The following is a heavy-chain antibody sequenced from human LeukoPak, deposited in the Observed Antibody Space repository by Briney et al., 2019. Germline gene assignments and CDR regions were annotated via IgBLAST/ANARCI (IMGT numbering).Heavy chain of an antibody. V-gene: IGHV3-72*01. CDR1: GFTFSDHY. CDR2: SRNKANSYTT. Sequence: PGGSLRLSCAASGFTFSDHYMDWVRQAPGKGLEWLGRSRNKANSYTTEYAASVKGRFTISRDDSKNSLYLQTNSLKTDDTAVYYCARNLEQQLFGKNWGQGTLVTVSS. J-gene: IGHJ4*02. CDR3: ARNLEQQLFGKN. D-gene: IGHD6-13*01.